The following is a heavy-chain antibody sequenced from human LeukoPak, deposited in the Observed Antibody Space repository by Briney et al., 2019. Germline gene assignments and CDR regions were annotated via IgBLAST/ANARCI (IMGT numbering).Heavy chain of an antibody. J-gene: IGHJ5*02. CDR2: IIPIFGTA. V-gene: IGHV1-69*05. Sequence: SVKVSCKASGGTFSSYAISWVRQAPGQGLEWMGGIIPIFGTANYAQKFQGRVTITTDESTSTAYMELSSLRSDDTAVYYCARESHSSSGFDPWGQGTLVTVSS. CDR3: ARESHSSSGFDP. CDR1: GGTFSSYA. D-gene: IGHD6-6*01.